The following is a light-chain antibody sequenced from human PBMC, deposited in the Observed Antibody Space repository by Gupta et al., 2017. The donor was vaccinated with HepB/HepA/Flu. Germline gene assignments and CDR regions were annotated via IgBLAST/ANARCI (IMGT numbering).Light chain of an antibody. V-gene: IGKV3-20*01. Sequence: ETVLTQSPGTLSLSPGERATLSCRASQSVSSSYLAWYQQKPGQAPRLLIYDASSRATGIPDRFSGSGSGTDFTLTINRLEPEDFAVYYCQQYGSSPRTFGQGTKVEIK. CDR2: DAS. J-gene: IGKJ1*01. CDR1: QSVSSSY. CDR3: QQYGSSPRT.